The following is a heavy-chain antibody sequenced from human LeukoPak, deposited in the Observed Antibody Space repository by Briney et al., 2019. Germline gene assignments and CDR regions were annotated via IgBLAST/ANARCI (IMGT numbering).Heavy chain of an antibody. V-gene: IGHV1-2*02. J-gene: IGHJ4*02. CDR3: ASSKGTYCGGDCY. CDR1: GYTFTGYY. D-gene: IGHD2-21*01. Sequence: ASVKVSCKASGYTFTGYYMHWVRQAPGQGLEWMGWINPNSGGTNYAQKFQGRVTMTRDTSISTAYMELSRLRSDDTAVYYCASSKGTYCGGDCYWGQGTLVTVSS. CDR2: INPNSGGT.